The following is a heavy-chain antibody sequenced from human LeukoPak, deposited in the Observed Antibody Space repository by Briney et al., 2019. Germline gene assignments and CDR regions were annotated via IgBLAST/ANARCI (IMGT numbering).Heavy chain of an antibody. CDR2: INHSGST. D-gene: IGHD6-13*01. CDR3: ARIAAAGTPIVDH. V-gene: IGHV4-34*01. J-gene: IGHJ4*02. CDR1: GGSFSGYY. Sequence: SETLSLTCAVYGGSFSGYYWSWIRQPPGKGLEWIGEINHSGSTNYNPSLKSRVTISVDTSKNQFSLKLSSVTAADTAVYYCARIAAAGTPIVDHWGQGTLVTLSS.